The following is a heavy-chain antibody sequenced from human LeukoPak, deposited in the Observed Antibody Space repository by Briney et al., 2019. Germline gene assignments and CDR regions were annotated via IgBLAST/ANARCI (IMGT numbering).Heavy chain of an antibody. CDR3: AREGYGYDY. D-gene: IGHD5-18*01. Sequence: ASVKVSCKASGYTFTSYDFNWLRQATGQGPEWMGWMNPNSGATGYAQKFQGRVTMTRDTSTSTVYMELSSLRSEDTAVYYCAREGYGYDYWGQGTLVTVSS. J-gene: IGHJ4*02. CDR2: MNPNSGAT. V-gene: IGHV1-8*01. CDR1: GYTFTSYD.